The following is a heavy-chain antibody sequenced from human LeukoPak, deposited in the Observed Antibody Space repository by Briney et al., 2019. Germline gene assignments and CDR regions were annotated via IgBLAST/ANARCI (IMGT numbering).Heavy chain of an antibody. CDR2: ISSSSSYI. V-gene: IGHV3-21*01. J-gene: IGHJ5*02. Sequence: GGSLRLSCAASGFTFSSYSMNWLRQAPGKGLEWVSSISSSSSYIYYADSVKGRFTISRDNAKNSLYLQMNSLRAEDTAVYYCAREIDYYDSSGYYYVKWFDPWGQGTLLTVSS. CDR1: GFTFSSYS. CDR3: AREIDYYDSSGYYYVKWFDP. D-gene: IGHD3-22*01.